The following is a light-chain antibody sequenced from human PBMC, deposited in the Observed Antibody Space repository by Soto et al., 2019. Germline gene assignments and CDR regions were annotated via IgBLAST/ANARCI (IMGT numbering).Light chain of an antibody. CDR3: HQYGSSPPNT. J-gene: IGKJ5*01. CDR1: QSISGW. Sequence: DIQMTQSPSSLAASVWDSATITCRASQSISGWLAWYQQKPGKAPKLLIFDVSTLESGVPSRFSGSGSGTEFTLTISRLEPEDFAVYYCHQYGSSPPNTFGQGTRLEIK. V-gene: IGKV1-5*01. CDR2: DVS.